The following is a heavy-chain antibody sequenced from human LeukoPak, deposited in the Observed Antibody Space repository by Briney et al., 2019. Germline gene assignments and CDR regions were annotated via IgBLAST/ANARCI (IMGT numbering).Heavy chain of an antibody. D-gene: IGHD3-10*01. Sequence: GGSLRLSCAASGFTLSSYAMSWGRQAPGKGLEWVSAISDSGNTYHADSVKGRFTISRDSSKNTLFLQMNRLRPEDTAVYYCARDRTIGELVDYWGQGTLVTVSS. V-gene: IGHV3-23*01. CDR1: GFTLSSYA. CDR2: ISDSGNT. CDR3: ARDRTIGELVDY. J-gene: IGHJ4*02.